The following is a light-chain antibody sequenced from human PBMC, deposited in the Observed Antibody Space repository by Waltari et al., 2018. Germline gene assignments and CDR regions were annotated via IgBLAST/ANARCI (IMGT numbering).Light chain of an antibody. Sequence: QSALTQPASVSGSPGQSITISCTGTSSDVGNYNLVSWYQQHPGKAPKPMISAGSKRSSGVSNRFSGSKSGNTASLTISGLQAEDEADYYCCSYAGSSTYVFGTGTKVTVL. V-gene: IGLV2-23*01. CDR3: CSYAGSSTYV. J-gene: IGLJ1*01. CDR1: SSDVGNYNL. CDR2: AGS.